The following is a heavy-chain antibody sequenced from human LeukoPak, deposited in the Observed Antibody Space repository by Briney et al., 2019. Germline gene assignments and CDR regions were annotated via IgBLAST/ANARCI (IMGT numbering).Heavy chain of an antibody. CDR1: GFTFSSYW. J-gene: IGHJ4*02. Sequence: GGSLRLSCAASGFTFSSYWMHWVRQAPGKGLVWVSRINSDGSSTSYADSVKGRFTISRDNAKNTLYPQMNSLRAEDTAVYYCARDRGYYGSGSYRPLDYWGQGTLVTVSS. D-gene: IGHD3-10*01. CDR3: ARDRGYYGSGSYRPLDY. V-gene: IGHV3-74*01. CDR2: INSDGSST.